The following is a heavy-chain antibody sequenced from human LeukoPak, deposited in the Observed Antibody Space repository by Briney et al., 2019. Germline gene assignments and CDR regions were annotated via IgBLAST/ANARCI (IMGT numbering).Heavy chain of an antibody. J-gene: IGHJ6*03. CDR1: GVTCSGCA. CDR2: ISGSGGST. CDR3: AKEGNPYYYYYYYMDV. V-gene: IGHV3-23*01. D-gene: IGHD3-10*01. Sequence: LLLYFETSGVTCSGCAMSWVRQAPGKGLEWVSAISGSGGSTYYADSVKGRFTISRDNSKNTLYLQMNSLRAEDTAVYYCAKEGNPYYYYYYYMDVWGKGTTVTVSS.